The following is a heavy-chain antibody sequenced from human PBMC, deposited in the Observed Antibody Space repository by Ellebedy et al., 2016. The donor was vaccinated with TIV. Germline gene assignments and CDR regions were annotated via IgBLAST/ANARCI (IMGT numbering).Heavy chain of an antibody. D-gene: IGHD2-2*02. CDR1: GFTFSSYW. CDR3: ARDRGYCSSTSCYTGDYYYYMDV. V-gene: IGHV3-7*01. J-gene: IGHJ6*03. CDR2: IKQDGSEK. Sequence: GESLKISCAASGFTFSSYWMSWVRQAPGKGLEWVANIKQDGSEKYYVDSVKGRFTISRDNAKNSLYLQMNSLRAEDTAVYYCARDRGYCSSTSCYTGDYYYYMDVWGKGTTVTVSS.